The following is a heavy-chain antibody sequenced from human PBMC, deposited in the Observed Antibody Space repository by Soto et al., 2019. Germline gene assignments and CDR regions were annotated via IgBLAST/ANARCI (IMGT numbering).Heavy chain of an antibody. CDR2: MYEDGST. D-gene: IGHD2-21*02. CDR3: ARDLWGYCGTDCYPLDV. Sequence: SETLSLTFTVSGGSMSTYSLSWIGQPLGRGREWMGFMYEDGSTGYNPSFKSGVTISVDTYKKQFSLKLNSVTAADTDVYYCARDLWGYCGTDCYPLDVWGQGTTVTVSS. CDR1: GGSMSTYS. J-gene: IGHJ6*02. V-gene: IGHV4-59*13.